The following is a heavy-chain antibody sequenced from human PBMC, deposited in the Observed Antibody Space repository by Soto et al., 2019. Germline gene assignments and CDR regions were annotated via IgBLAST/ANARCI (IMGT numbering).Heavy chain of an antibody. CDR1: GFTFSSYG. CDR3: AKDGRRCTNGVCRSYYYYYYMDV. CDR2: ISYDGSNK. J-gene: IGHJ6*03. D-gene: IGHD2-8*01. Sequence: GGSLRLSCAASGFTFSSYGMHWVRQAPGKGLEWVAVISYDGSNKYYADSVKGRFTISRDNSKNSLYLQMNSLRAEDTAVYYCAKDGRRCTNGVCRSYYYYYYMDVWGKGTTVTVSS. V-gene: IGHV3-30*18.